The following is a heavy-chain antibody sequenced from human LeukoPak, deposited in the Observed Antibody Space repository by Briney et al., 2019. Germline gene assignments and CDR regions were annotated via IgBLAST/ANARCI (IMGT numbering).Heavy chain of an antibody. D-gene: IGHD3-10*01. CDR1: EFTFTTYW. CDR3: ARESGFRGDAFDI. CDR2: ISYDGSNK. Sequence: GGSLRLSCEASEFTFTTYWMSWVRQAPGKGLEWVAGISYDGSNKYYADSVKGRFTISRDNAKNSLYLQMNSLRAEDTAVYYCARESGFRGDAFDIWGQGTMVTVSS. J-gene: IGHJ3*02. V-gene: IGHV3-30*03.